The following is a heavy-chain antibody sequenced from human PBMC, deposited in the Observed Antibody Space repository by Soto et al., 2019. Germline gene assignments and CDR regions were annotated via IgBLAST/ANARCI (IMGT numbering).Heavy chain of an antibody. D-gene: IGHD3-3*01. J-gene: IGHJ6*02. V-gene: IGHV4-39*01. Sequence: SETLSLTCTVSGGSISSSSYYWGWIRQPPGKGLEWIGSIYYSGSTYYNPSLKSRVTISVDTSKNQFSLKLSSVTAADTAVYYCARQKYDFWSGYIVPNYYYGMDVWGQGTTVTVSS. CDR3: ARQKYDFWSGYIVPNYYYGMDV. CDR2: IYYSGST. CDR1: GGSISSSSYY.